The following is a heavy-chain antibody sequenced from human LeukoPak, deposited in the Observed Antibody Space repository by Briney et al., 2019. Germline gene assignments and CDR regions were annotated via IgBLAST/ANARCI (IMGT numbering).Heavy chain of an antibody. D-gene: IGHD6-19*01. V-gene: IGHV4-59*08. CDR2: IFGSGST. CDR1: GDSFSRHY. Sequence: SETLSLTCSVSGDSFSRHYWSWIRQPPGKGLEWIGYIFGSGSTHYDSSLRSRVTISEDTSKNQFSLQLTSVTAAVTAVNYCARNVGWYSHDSWGQGILVTVSS. J-gene: IGHJ4*02. CDR3: ARNVGWYSHDS.